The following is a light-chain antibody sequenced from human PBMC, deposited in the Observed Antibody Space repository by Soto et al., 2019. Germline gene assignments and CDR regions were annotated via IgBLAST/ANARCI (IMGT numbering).Light chain of an antibody. V-gene: IGKV1-5*03. CDR2: KAS. Sequence: DIQMTQSPSTLSASVEDRVTITCRASQSISNWLAWYQQRPGKAPKLLIYKASSLEGGVPSRFSGSGSGTEFTLTISSLQPDDFATYYCQQHNTYSRTFGQGTKVEIK. CDR3: QQHNTYSRT. J-gene: IGKJ1*01. CDR1: QSISNW.